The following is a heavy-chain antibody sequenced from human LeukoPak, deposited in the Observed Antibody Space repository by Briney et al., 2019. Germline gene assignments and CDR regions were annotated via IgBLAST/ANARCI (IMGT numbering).Heavy chain of an antibody. CDR3: AVLYDYAWGRYNFDS. J-gene: IGHJ4*02. V-gene: IGHV3-48*03. CDR1: GFTFSSYE. Sequence: GSLRLSCATSGFTFSSYEMNWVRQAPGKGLEWVSYISSSGSTIYYADSVKGRFTISRGNAKNSLYLQMNSLRAEDTAVYYCAVLYDYAWGRYNFDSWGQGTLVTVSS. D-gene: IGHD3-16*01. CDR2: ISSSGSTI.